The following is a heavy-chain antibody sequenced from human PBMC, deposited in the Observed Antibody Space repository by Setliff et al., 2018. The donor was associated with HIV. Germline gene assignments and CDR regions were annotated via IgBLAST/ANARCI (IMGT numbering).Heavy chain of an antibody. D-gene: IGHD3-16*01. CDR3: ARDEATGGVDY. CDR1: RDSFAWFA. V-gene: IGHV3-48*03. CDR2: ITGSGSRI. Sequence: SCKTSRDSFAWFAMNWVRQAPGKGLEWVSYITGSGSRIYYADSVKGRFTISRDNAKNSVYRQMNSLRAEDTAVYYCARDEATGGVDYWGQGTLVTVSS. J-gene: IGHJ4*02.